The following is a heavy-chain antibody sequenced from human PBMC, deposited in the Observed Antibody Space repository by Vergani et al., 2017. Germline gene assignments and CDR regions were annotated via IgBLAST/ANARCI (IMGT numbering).Heavy chain of an antibody. Sequence: QVQLQESGPGLVKPSQTLSLTCTVSGGSISSSSYYWGWIRQHPGKGLEWIGYIYYSGSTYYNPSLKSRVTISVDTSKNQFSLKLSSVTAADTAVYYCARGDPGGIVATIPFDYWGQGTLVTVSS. V-gene: IGHV4-31*03. CDR3: ARGDPGGIVATIPFDY. D-gene: IGHD5-12*01. J-gene: IGHJ4*02. CDR2: IYYSGST. CDR1: GGSISSSSYY.